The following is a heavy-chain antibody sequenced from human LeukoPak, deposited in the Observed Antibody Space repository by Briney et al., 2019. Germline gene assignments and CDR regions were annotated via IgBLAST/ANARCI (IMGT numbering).Heavy chain of an antibody. CDR2: FDPEDGET. V-gene: IGHV1-24*01. CDR1: GYTLTYLS. Sequence: ASVTVSFPCAGYTLTYLSFDWVRQPQAKGKGWMGGFDPEDGETNYSQKFQGRVTITEDTSTDTAYMELSSLRSEDTAVYYCATQAWDSSGWLDYWGQGTLVTVSS. J-gene: IGHJ4*02. CDR3: ATQAWDSSGWLDY. D-gene: IGHD6-19*01.